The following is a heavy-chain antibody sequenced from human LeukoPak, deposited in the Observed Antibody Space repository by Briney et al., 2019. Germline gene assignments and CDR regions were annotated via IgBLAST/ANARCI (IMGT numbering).Heavy chain of an antibody. Sequence: GGSLRLTCAASGFIFSTYAMSWVRQAPGKGLEWVSTISGNGGSTYYADSVKGRFTISRDNSKNTLYLQMNSLRVEDTAVYYCAKPPPDSSSWLFDYWGQGALVTVSS. CDR1: GFIFSTYA. V-gene: IGHV3-23*01. CDR3: AKPPPDSSSWLFDY. D-gene: IGHD6-13*01. J-gene: IGHJ4*02. CDR2: ISGNGGST.